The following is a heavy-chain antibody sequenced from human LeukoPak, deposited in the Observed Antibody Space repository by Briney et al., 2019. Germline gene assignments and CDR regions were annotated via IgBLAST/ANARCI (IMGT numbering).Heavy chain of an antibody. D-gene: IGHD6-19*01. CDR2: ITGGSTTK. CDR3: ARDGDISVATAPYYFDY. J-gene: IGHJ4*02. Sequence: PGGSLRLSCAASGFTFNRYGMSWVRQAPGKGLEWVSYITGGSTTKNYADSVKGRFTISRDNAKNSLYLQMNSLRAEDTAIYYCARDGDISVATAPYYFDYWGQGILVTVSS. V-gene: IGHV3-48*04. CDR1: GFTFNRYG.